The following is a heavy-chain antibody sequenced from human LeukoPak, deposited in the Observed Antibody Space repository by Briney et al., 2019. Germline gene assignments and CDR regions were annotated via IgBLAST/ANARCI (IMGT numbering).Heavy chain of an antibody. V-gene: IGHV4-4*07. CDR2: IYVSGSS. CDR1: GGSISRYY. CDR3: ARVGGDGDGYYNWFDP. D-gene: IGHD2-21*01. Sequence: SETLSLTCTVSGGSISRYYWSWIRQPAGKGLEWIGRIYVSGSSFYSPSLKSRVTMSVDTSKKQFSLKLSAVTAADTAVYYCARVGGDGDGYYNWFDPWGQGTLVTVSS. J-gene: IGHJ5*02.